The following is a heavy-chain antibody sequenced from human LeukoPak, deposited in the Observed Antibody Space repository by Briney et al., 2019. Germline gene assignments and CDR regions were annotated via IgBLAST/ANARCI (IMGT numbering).Heavy chain of an antibody. J-gene: IGHJ4*02. CDR3: ASIGAAAGIVF. D-gene: IGHD6-13*01. V-gene: IGHV3-23*01. CDR2: ISGSGGST. CDR1: GFTFSSYA. Sequence: PGGSLRLSCAASGFTFSSYAMSWVRQAPGKGLEWVSAISGSGGSTYYADSVKGRFTISRDNSKNTLYLQMNGLRAEDTAVYYCASIGAAAGIVFWGQGTLVTVSS.